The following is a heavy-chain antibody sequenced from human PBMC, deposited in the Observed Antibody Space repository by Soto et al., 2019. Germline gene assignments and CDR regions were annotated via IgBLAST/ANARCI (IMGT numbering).Heavy chain of an antibody. CDR3: ARHHDS. V-gene: IGHV4-59*08. J-gene: IGHJ4*02. Sequence: QVQLQESGPGLVKPSETLSLTCTVSGGSISSYYWSWIRQPPGKGLEWTGYTYYSGCTNYNPSLKSRVTISVATSNNPFSLNLRSVTAADTAVYYCARHHDSWGQGTLVTVSS. CDR1: GGSISSYY. CDR2: TYYSGCT.